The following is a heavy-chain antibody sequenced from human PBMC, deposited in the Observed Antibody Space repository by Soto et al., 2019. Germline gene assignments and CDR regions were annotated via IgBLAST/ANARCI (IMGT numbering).Heavy chain of an antibody. Sequence: GGSLRLSCAASGFTFSSYWMSWVRQAPGKGLEWVANIKQDGSEKYYVDSVKGRFTISRDNAKNSLYLQMNSLRAEDTAVYYCASPYYDSSGGPYDYSEIWGQGTMVT. CDR1: GFTFSSYW. J-gene: IGHJ3*02. D-gene: IGHD3-22*01. CDR3: ASPYYDSSGGPYDYSEI. CDR2: IKQDGSEK. V-gene: IGHV3-7*03.